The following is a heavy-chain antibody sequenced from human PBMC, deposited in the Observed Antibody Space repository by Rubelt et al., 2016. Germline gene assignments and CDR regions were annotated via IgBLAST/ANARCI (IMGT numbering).Heavy chain of an antibody. Sequence: QVQLQQWGAGLLKPSETLSLTCAVYGGSFSGYSWSWIRPPPGKGLEWIGEINHSGSTNYNPSLKGRVTIAVDTSKNRVARRLTSVTAADTAVYYCARVSGGPSGWIDYWGQGTLVTVSS. CDR2: INHSGST. V-gene: IGHV4-34*01. CDR1: GGSFSGYS. CDR3: ARVSGGPSGWIDY. J-gene: IGHJ4*02. D-gene: IGHD6-19*01.